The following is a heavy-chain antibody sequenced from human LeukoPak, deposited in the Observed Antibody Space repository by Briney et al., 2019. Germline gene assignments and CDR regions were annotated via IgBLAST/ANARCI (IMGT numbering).Heavy chain of an antibody. CDR3: ARNVPGTGDFDY. D-gene: IGHD7-27*01. CDR2: MNPNNGHT. V-gene: IGHV1-8*01. J-gene: IGHJ4*02. CDR1: GYTFASYD. Sequence: ASVKVSCKASGYTFASYDFNWVRQAPGQGLEWLGGMNPNNGHTGYSQKFQGRVTLTSDTSITTAYMELSSLTSEDMAVYYCARNVPGTGDFDYWGQGTLVTVSS.